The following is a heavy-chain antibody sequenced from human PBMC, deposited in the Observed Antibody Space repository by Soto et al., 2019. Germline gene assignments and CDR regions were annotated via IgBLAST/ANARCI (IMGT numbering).Heavy chain of an antibody. CDR3: ARTSDLGFRDWIDP. D-gene: IGHD2-21*01. CDR1: CGSISSGGYH. J-gene: IGHJ5*02. CDR2: IYYRGTT. V-gene: IGHV4-31*03. Sequence: PSETLSLTCSVSCGSISSGGYHWSWIRQHPGKGLEWIGYIYYRGTTYYNPALKSRVTISVDTSKNQFSLKLSSMTAADTAVYYCARTSDLGFRDWIDPGGQGTLGTVSS.